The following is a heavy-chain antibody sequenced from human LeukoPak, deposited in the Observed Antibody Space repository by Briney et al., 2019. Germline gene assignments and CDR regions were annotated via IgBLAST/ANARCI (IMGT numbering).Heavy chain of an antibody. J-gene: IGHJ6*03. Sequence: PSETLSLTCTVSGGSISSYYWSWIRQPPGKGLEWIGEINHSGSTNYNPSLKSRVTISVDTSKNQFSLKLSSVTAADTAVYYCARSSRGRGYSGFRRFYYYMDVWGKGTTVTVSS. CDR1: GGSISSYY. V-gene: IGHV4-34*01. CDR2: INHSGST. CDR3: ARSSRGRGYSGFRRFYYYMDV. D-gene: IGHD5-12*01.